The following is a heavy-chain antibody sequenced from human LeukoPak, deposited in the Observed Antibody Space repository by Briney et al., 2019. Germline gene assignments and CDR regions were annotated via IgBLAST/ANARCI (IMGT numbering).Heavy chain of an antibody. CDR3: GRGYGGNRLVDY. J-gene: IGHJ4*02. V-gene: IGHV3-74*01. D-gene: IGHD4-23*01. CDR1: GFTFSSYW. Sequence: GGSLRLSCAASGFTFSSYWMYWVRQAPGKGLVWVSRINSDGSTTTYADSVKGRFTISRDNAKSKLDLQMNSLRAEDTAVYYCGRGYGGNRLVDYWGQGTLVTVSS. CDR2: INSDGSTT.